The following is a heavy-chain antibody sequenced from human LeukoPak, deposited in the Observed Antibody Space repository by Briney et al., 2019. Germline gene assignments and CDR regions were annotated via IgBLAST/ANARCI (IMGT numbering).Heavy chain of an antibody. D-gene: IGHD3-3*01. CDR3: ARGFRHDFWSGYYN. V-gene: IGHV1-69*13. CDR1: GGTFSSYA. Sequence: SVKVSCKASGGTFSSYAINWVRQAPGQGLEWMGGIIPFFGTAKYAQKFQGRVTITADESTSTAYMELSSLRSEDTAVYYCARGFRHDFWSGYYNWGQGTLVTVSS. J-gene: IGHJ4*02. CDR2: IIPFFGTA.